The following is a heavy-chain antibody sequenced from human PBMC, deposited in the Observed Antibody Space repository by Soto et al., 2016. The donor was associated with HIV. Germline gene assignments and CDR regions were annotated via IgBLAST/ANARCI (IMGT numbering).Heavy chain of an antibody. Sequence: EVQLVESGGGLVQPGGSLRLSCAASGFTVSSNYMSWVRQAPGKGLEWVSVIYSGGSTYYADSVKGRFTISRDNSKNTLYLQMNSLRAEDTAVYYCARAKWPLVDTAMVTTLVGDYYYGMDVWGQGTTVTVSS. CDR3: ARAKWPLVDTAMVTTLVGDYYYGMDV. CDR2: IYSGGST. D-gene: IGHD5-18*01. J-gene: IGHJ6*02. V-gene: IGHV3-66*01. CDR1: GFTVSSNY.